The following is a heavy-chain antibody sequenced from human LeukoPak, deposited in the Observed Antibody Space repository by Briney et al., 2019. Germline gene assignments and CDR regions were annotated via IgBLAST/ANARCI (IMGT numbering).Heavy chain of an antibody. CDR2: ITNDGRTT. D-gene: IGHD3-22*01. CDR3: ASDRDYGMNV. V-gene: IGHV3-74*01. CDR1: GFTFGWSW. J-gene: IGHJ6*02. Sequence: AGGSLRLSCAASGFTFGWSWMHWVRQAPGKGLMWISRITNDGRTTNYADSVKGRFTISRDNAKNTLFLQMDSLRAEDTAVYYCASDRDYGMNVWGQGTPVTVSS.